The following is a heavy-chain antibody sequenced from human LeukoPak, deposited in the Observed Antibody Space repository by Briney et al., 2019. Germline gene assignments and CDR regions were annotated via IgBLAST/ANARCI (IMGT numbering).Heavy chain of an antibody. D-gene: IGHD3-16*02. CDR2: VSADNGQT. V-gene: IGHV1-18*01. J-gene: IGHJ6*03. CDR1: TYISSDFG. CDR3: ARVYLYTTGWSAAYYYFMDV. Sequence: ASVKVSCKASTYISSDFGISWVRLAPGGGLEWMGWVSADNGQTNYGHKFYGRVTITMETSTNTASMELRGLRSDETAIYYCARVYLYTTGWSAAYYYFMDVWGKGTTVIVSS.